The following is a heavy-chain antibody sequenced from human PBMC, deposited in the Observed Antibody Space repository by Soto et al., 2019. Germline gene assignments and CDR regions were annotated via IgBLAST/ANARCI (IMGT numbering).Heavy chain of an antibody. D-gene: IGHD3-10*01. Sequence: SETLSLTCTVSGGSISSCYWSWIRQPPGKGLEWIGYIYYSGSTNYNPSLKSRVTISVDTSKNQFSLKLSSVTAADTAVYYCARAGTTMVRGVISGWFDPWGQGTLVTAPQ. J-gene: IGHJ5*02. CDR1: GGSISSCY. V-gene: IGHV4-59*01. CDR2: IYYSGST. CDR3: ARAGTTMVRGVISGWFDP.